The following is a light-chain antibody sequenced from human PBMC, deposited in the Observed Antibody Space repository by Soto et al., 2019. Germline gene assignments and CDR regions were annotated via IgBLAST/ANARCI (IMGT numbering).Light chain of an antibody. CDR2: AAS. Sequence: DIQMTQSPSSLSASVGDRVTITCRASQSISSYLNWYQQKPGKAPKLLIYAASSLQSGLPSRFSGSGYGTDFTLTISSLQPEDFATYYCQQSYSTLPYTFGQGTTLEIK. J-gene: IGKJ2*01. CDR3: QQSYSTLPYT. V-gene: IGKV1-39*01. CDR1: QSISSY.